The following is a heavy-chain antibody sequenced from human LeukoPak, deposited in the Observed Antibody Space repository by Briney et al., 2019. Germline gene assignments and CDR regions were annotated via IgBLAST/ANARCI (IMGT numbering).Heavy chain of an antibody. Sequence: SETLSLTCTVSGGSISSYYWSWIRQPPGKGLEWIGYIYYSGSSNYNPSLKSRVTISVDTSTNQFSLKLSPMNAAESDVYQGGKFRTPFGELDHWGQGTLVTVSS. V-gene: IGHV4-59*01. CDR3: GKFRTPFGELDH. J-gene: IGHJ5*02. CDR2: IYYSGSS. D-gene: IGHD3-16*01. CDR1: GGSISSYY.